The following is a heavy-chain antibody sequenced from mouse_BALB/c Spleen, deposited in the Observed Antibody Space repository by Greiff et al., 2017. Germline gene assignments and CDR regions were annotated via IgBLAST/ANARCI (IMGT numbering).Heavy chain of an antibody. J-gene: IGHJ4*01. D-gene: IGHD1-1*01. CDR1: GFTFSSYT. V-gene: IGHV5-12-2*01. CDR2: ISNGGGST. CDR3: ARRGITTVAMDY. Sequence: EVQVVESGGGLVQPGGSLKLSCAASGFTFSSYTMSWVRQTPEKRLEWVAYISNGGGSTYYPDTVKGRFTISRDNAKNTLYLQMSSLKSEDTAMYYCARRGITTVAMDYWGQGTSVTVSS.